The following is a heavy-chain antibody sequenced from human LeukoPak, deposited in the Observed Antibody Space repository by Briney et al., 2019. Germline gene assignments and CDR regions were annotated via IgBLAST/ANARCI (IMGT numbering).Heavy chain of an antibody. Sequence: GGSLRLSCAASGFTFSNAWMSWVRQAPGKGLEWVGRIKSKTDGGTTDYAAPVKGRFTISRDDSKNTLYLQMNSLKTEDTAVYYCTTDLTMTTVTRDYYYMDVWGKGTTVTVSS. CDR3: TTDLTMTTVTRDYYYMDV. J-gene: IGHJ6*03. D-gene: IGHD4-11*01. CDR2: IKSKTDGGTT. V-gene: IGHV3-15*01. CDR1: GFTFSNAW.